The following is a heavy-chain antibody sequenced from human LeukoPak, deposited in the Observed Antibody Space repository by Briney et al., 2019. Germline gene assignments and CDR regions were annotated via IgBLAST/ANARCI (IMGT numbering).Heavy chain of an antibody. CDR1: GFTFSSYA. V-gene: IGHV3-30*04. J-gene: IGHJ4*02. Sequence: GGSLRLSCAASGFTFSSYAMHWVRQAPGKGLEWVAVISYDGSNKYYADSVKGRFTISRDNSKNTLYLQMNSLRAEDTAVYYCVAGADYYGSGGLNDYWGQGTLVAVSS. CDR3: VAGADYYGSGGLNDY. D-gene: IGHD3-10*01. CDR2: ISYDGSNK.